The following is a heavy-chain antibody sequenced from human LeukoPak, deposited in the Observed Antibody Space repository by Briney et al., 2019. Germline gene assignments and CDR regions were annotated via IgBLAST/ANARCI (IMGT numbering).Heavy chain of an antibody. Sequence: KPSETLSLTCAASAYSISSGYYWGWIRQPPGKGLEWIGNVYHSGSTYYNPSLRSRVTISVDTSKNQFSLKLNSVTAADTAVYYCARHFSEYQLLRGGFFDYWGQGTLVTVSS. J-gene: IGHJ4*02. D-gene: IGHD2-2*01. CDR3: ARHFSEYQLLRGGFFDY. V-gene: IGHV4-38-2*01. CDR1: AYSISSGYY. CDR2: VYHSGST.